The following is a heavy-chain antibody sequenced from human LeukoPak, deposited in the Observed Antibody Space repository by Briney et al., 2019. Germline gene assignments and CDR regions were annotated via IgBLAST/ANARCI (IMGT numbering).Heavy chain of an antibody. CDR1: GFTFSSYS. D-gene: IGHD3-10*01. V-gene: IGHV3-21*01. CDR2: ISSSSSYI. Sequence: GGSLRLSCAASGFTFSSYSMNWVRQAPGKGLEWVSCISSSSSYIYYADSVKGRFTTSRDNAKNSLYLQMNSLRAEDTAVYYCARVIGSGSYSHPTFDYWGQGTLVTVSS. CDR3: ARVIGSGSYSHPTFDY. J-gene: IGHJ4*02.